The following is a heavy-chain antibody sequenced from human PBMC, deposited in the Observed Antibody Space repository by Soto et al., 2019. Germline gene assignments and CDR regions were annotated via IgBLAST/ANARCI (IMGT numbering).Heavy chain of an antibody. CDR2: IIPILGIA. CDR3: ARDGRDGYNRADDAFDI. J-gene: IGHJ3*02. V-gene: IGHV1-69*04. D-gene: IGHD5-12*01. CDR1: GGTFSSYT. Sequence: SVKVSCKASGGTFSSYTISWVRQAPGQGLEWMGRIIPILGIANYAQKFQGRVTITADKSTSTAYMELSSLRSEDTAVYFCARDGRDGYNRADDAFDIWGQGTMVTGSS.